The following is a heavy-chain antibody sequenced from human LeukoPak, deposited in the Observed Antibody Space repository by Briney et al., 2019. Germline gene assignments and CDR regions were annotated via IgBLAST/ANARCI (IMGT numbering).Heavy chain of an antibody. V-gene: IGHV1-18*01. CDR2: ISTYNGNT. CDR3: AIRTGTYPYYFDY. J-gene: IGHJ4*02. CDR1: GYTFTSFG. Sequence: ASVKVSCTASGYTFTSFGLSWLRQAPGQGLEWMGWISTYNGNTNYAQTLQGRVTMTTDTSTRTAYMELRILRSADTAVYYCAIRTGTYPYYFDYWGQGTLVTVSS. D-gene: IGHD1-26*01.